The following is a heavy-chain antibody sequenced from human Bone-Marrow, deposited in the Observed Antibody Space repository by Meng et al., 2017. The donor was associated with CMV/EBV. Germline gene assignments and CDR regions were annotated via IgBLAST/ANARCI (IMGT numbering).Heavy chain of an antibody. V-gene: IGHV4-61*01. CDR1: GGSVSSGSYY. J-gene: IGHJ5*02. CDR3: ARQRPLYSSSKVGWVDP. D-gene: IGHD6-13*01. CDR2: IYYSGST. Sequence: SETLSLTCTVSGGSVSSGSYYWSWIRQPPGKGLEWIGYIYYSGSTNYNPSLKSRVTISVDTSKNQFSLKLSSVTAADTAVYYCARQRPLYSSSKVGWVDPWGQGTLVTVSS.